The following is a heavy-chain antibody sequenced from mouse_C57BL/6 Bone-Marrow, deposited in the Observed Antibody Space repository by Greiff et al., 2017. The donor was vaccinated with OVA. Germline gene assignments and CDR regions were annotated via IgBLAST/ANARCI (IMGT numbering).Heavy chain of an antibody. CDR3: ARHVGYDGYPFAY. J-gene: IGHJ3*01. CDR2: ISNGGGST. Sequence: EVHLVESGGGLVQPGGSLKLSCAASGFTFSDYYMYWVRQTPEKRLEWVAYISNGGGSTYYPDTVQGRFTISRDNAKKTLYLQMSRLKSEDTAMYYCARHVGYDGYPFAYWGQGTLVTVSA. D-gene: IGHD2-3*01. V-gene: IGHV5-12*01. CDR1: GFTFSDYY.